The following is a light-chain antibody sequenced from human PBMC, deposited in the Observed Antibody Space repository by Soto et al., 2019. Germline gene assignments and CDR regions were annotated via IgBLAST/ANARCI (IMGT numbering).Light chain of an antibody. Sequence: QMTQSPSSLSASVGDRVAITCRASQDINDDLGWYQQKPGKAPRLLVYGASSLQSGVPSRFSGSGSGRDLTLTISTLQPEDVGTYYCLQDYNYPRTFGQGTKVDI. CDR2: GAS. V-gene: IGKV1-6*01. CDR3: LQDYNYPRT. J-gene: IGKJ1*01. CDR1: QDINDD.